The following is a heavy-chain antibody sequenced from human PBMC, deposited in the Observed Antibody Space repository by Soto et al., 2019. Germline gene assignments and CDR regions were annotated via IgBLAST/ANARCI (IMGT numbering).Heavy chain of an antibody. CDR2: IYHTGSI. V-gene: IGHV4-31*03. CDR1: GGSISTTGFY. CDR3: ARANWYSEY. J-gene: IGHJ4*02. Sequence: PSETLSLTCTVSGGSISTTGFYWSWVRQHPGKGLEWIAYIYHTGSIIYNPSFKSRVTISVDTSKNQVSLNLTSLTAADTATYYCARANWYSEYWGQGIPVTVSS. D-gene: IGHD7-27*01.